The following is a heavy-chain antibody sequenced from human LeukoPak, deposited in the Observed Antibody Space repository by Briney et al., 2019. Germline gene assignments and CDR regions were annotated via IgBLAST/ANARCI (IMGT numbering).Heavy chain of an antibody. D-gene: IGHD3-22*01. J-gene: IGHJ4*02. Sequence: PGGSLRLSCAASGFIFRTYAMAWVRQAPGKGLEWVSSVSDSGGDAYYADSVKGRFTISRDNSKNTLYLQMNSLRAEDTAVYYCAKVFDYYDSSGYDYWGQGTLVTVSS. CDR1: GFIFRTYA. V-gene: IGHV3-23*01. CDR2: VSDSGGDA. CDR3: AKVFDYYDSSGYDY.